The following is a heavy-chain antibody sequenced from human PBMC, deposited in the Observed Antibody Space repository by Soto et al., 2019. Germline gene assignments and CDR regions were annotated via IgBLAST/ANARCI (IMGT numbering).Heavy chain of an antibody. J-gene: IGHJ6*02. V-gene: IGHV1-46*01. CDR1: GYTFTSDY. Sequence: ASVKVSCKASGYTFTSDYIHWVRQAPGQGLEWMGMINPSGDSTSYAQKFQGRVTMTRDTSTSTVYMELRRLTSEDTALYYCATIGYYYYHAMDVWGQGTTVTVSS. CDR3: ATIGYYYYHAMDV. CDR2: INPSGDST.